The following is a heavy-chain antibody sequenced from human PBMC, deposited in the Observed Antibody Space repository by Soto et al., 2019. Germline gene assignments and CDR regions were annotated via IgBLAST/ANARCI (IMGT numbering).Heavy chain of an antibody. CDR2: INHSGST. J-gene: IGHJ4*02. Sequence: QVQLQQWGAGLLKPSETLSLTCAVYCGSFSGYYWSWIRQPPGKGLEWIGEINHSGSTNYNPSLKCRVPLSVDTSKNQFSLKLSSVTAADAAVYYCARTSRFDCWGQGTLVTVSS. CDR1: CGSFSGYY. V-gene: IGHV4-34*01. CDR3: ARTSRFDC. D-gene: IGHD6-6*01.